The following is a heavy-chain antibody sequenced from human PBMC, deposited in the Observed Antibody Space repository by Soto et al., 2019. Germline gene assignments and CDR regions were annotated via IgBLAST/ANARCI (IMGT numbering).Heavy chain of an antibody. CDR1: GGSFSGYY. V-gene: IGHV4-34*01. CDR3: ARGRYMVRGVIGRGYFDY. Sequence: QVQLQQWGAGLLKPSETLSLTCAVYGGSFSGYYWSWIRQPPGKGLEWIGEINHSGSTNYNPSLKSRVTISVDTSKNQFSLKLSSVTAADTAAYYCARGRYMVRGVIGRGYFDYWGQGTLVTVSS. J-gene: IGHJ4*02. D-gene: IGHD3-10*01. CDR2: INHSGST.